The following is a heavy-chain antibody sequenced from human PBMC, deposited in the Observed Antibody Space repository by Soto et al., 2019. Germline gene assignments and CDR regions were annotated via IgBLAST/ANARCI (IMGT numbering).Heavy chain of an antibody. CDR1: DGSISSCGYY. CDR3: VICSVSRRSALLAP. V-gene: IGHV4-31*03. D-gene: IGHD3-10*01. J-gene: IGHJ5*02. CDR2: IYYSGRT. Sequence: SETLYITCTVYDGSISSCGYYWSWIRQHPGKGLEWIGYIYYSGRTYYNPSLHSRVSIAVDTTENQFSLKLTSVTAADTSVYYCVICSVSRRSALLAPWGRGTLVTVAS.